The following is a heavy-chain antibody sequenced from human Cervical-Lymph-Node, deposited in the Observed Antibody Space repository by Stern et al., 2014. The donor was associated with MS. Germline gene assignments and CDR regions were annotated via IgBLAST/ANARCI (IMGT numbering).Heavy chain of an antibody. J-gene: IGHJ4*02. CDR1: GGSISSYY. CDR3: AREALAAGGLDY. Sequence: QVQLQESGPGLVKPSETLSRTFTVSGGSISSYYWSWIRQPPGKGPEWIGYVYYSGSPNYNPSLKSRVTISVDTSKNQFSLKLSSVTAADTAVYYCAREALAAGGLDYWGQGTLVTVSS. D-gene: IGHD6-13*01. V-gene: IGHV4-59*01. CDR2: VYYSGSP.